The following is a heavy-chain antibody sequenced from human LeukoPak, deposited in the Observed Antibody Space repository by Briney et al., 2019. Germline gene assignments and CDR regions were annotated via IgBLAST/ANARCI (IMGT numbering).Heavy chain of an antibody. V-gene: IGHV3-74*01. CDR2: INGVGSDT. J-gene: IGHJ4*02. CDR3: ARDLMGIAYRGAFYY. Sequence: GGSLRLSCAASGFSFSGYWMHWVRQSPEKGLVWVSRINGVGSDTNYVDSVKGRFTISRDNAKNTLYLQMNSLRAEDTAVYYCARDLMGIAYRGAFYYWGQGTLVTVSS. D-gene: IGHD6-13*01. CDR1: GFSFSGYW.